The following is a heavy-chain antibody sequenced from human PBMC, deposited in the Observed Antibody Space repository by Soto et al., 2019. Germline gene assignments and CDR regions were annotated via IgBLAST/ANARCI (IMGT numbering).Heavy chain of an antibody. V-gene: IGHV3-23*01. CDR3: AKEFHITMVRGVPPNWFAP. J-gene: IGHJ5*02. D-gene: IGHD3-10*01. CDR2: ISGSGGST. CDR1: GFTFSSYA. Sequence: PGGSLRLSCAASGFTFSSYAMSWVRQAPGKGLEWVSAISGSGGSTYYADSVKGRFTISRDNSKNTLYLQMNSLRAEDTAVYYCAKEFHITMVRGVPPNWFAPWGQGTLVTVSS.